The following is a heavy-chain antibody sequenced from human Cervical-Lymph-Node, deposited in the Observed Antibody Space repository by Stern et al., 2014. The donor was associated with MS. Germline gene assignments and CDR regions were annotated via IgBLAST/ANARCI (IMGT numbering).Heavy chain of an antibody. V-gene: IGHV1-69*01. J-gene: IGHJ4*02. D-gene: IGHD6-19*01. CDR2: ISPGLDSV. Sequence: VQLVQSGAELKKPGSSVQVSCTTSGGIFISSTITWVRQVPGQGLEWMGDISPGLDSVDYAQEFQGRFTLTADDSTNTVYMELTSLQSGDTAMYYCARGGFDSGSALAFWGQGTLVTVSS. CDR3: ARGGFDSGSALAF. CDR1: GGIFISST.